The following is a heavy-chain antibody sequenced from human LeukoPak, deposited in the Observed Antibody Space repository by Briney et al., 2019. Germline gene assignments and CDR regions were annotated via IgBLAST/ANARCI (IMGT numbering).Heavy chain of an antibody. V-gene: IGHV4-39*07. Sequence: SETLSLTCTVSGGSISSSSYYWGWIRQPPGKGLEWIGSIYYSGSTYYNPSLKSRVTISVDTSKNQFSLKLSSVTAADTAVYYCARRGYSYGYGPLDYWGQGTLVTVSS. D-gene: IGHD5-18*01. J-gene: IGHJ4*02. CDR2: IYYSGST. CDR3: ARRGYSYGYGPLDY. CDR1: GGSISSSSYY.